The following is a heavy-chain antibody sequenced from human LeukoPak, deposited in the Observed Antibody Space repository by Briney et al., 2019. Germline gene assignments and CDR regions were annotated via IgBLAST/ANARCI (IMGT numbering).Heavy chain of an antibody. CDR3: ARDYKGTYYYYGMDV. J-gene: IGHJ6*02. V-gene: IGHV3-7*01. D-gene: IGHD1-1*01. Sequence: GGSLRLSCAASGFTFGSYSMSWVRQAPGKGLQWVANIKQDGDEKYYVDSVKGRFTISRDNAKNSLYLQMNSLRAEDTAVYYCARDYKGTYYYYGMDVWGQGTTVTVSS. CDR2: IKQDGDEK. CDR1: GFTFGSYS.